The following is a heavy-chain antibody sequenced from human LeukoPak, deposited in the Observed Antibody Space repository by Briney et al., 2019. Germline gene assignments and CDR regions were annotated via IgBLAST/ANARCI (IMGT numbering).Heavy chain of an antibody. V-gene: IGHV3-30*18. CDR2: ISYDGSNK. Sequence: GGSLRLSCAASGFTFSSYGMHWVRQAPGKGLERVAVISYDGSNKYYADSVKGRFTISRDNSKNTLYLQMNSLRAEDTAVYYCAKAGDYVWGSYRSPVDYWGQGALVTVSS. D-gene: IGHD3-16*02. J-gene: IGHJ4*02. CDR3: AKAGDYVWGSYRSPVDY. CDR1: GFTFSSYG.